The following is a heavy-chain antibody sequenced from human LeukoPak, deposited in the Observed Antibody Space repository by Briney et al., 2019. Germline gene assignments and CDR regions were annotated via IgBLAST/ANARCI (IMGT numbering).Heavy chain of an antibody. CDR1: GFTFSSYA. Sequence: PGGSLRLSCAASGFTFSSYAMSWVRQAPGKGLEWVSASSGSGGSTYYADSVKGRSTISRDNSKNTLNLQMNSLRAEDTAVYYCAKGPAFYYDSSGSYFDFWGQGTLVTVSS. J-gene: IGHJ4*02. V-gene: IGHV3-23*01. CDR3: AKGPAFYYDSSGSYFDF. CDR2: SSGSGGST. D-gene: IGHD3-22*01.